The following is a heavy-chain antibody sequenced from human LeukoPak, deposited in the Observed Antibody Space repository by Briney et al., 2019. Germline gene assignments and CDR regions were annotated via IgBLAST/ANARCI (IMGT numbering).Heavy chain of an antibody. V-gene: IGHV1-8*02. Sequence: ASVKVSCKASGYTFTDYYIHWVRQATGHGLEWVGWMNPNSGTTGYAQKFQGRVTMTRNTSISTAYMQLSSLRSEDTAVYYCARGGYYYLDVWGGGTTVTVSS. J-gene: IGHJ6*03. CDR1: GYTFTDYY. CDR2: MNPNSGTT. CDR3: ARGGYYYLDV.